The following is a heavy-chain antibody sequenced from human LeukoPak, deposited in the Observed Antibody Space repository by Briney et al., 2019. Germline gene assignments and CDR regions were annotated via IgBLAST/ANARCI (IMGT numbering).Heavy chain of an antibody. CDR2: INHSGST. V-gene: IGHV4-34*01. Sequence: SETLSLTCAVYGGSFSGYYWSWIRQPPGKGLEWIGEINHSGSTNYNPSLKCRVTISVDTSKNQFSLKLSSVTAADTAVYYCAREAVRGNYYYYGMDVWGQGTTVTVSS. D-gene: IGHD3-10*01. J-gene: IGHJ6*02. CDR1: GGSFSGYY. CDR3: AREAVRGNYYYYGMDV.